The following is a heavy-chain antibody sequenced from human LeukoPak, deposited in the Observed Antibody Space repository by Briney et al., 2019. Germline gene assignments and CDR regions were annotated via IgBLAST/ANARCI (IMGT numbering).Heavy chain of an antibody. J-gene: IGHJ3*02. CDR1: GFTFSSYA. CDR3: ARVDDLDAFDI. D-gene: IGHD2-2*03. Sequence: GRSLRLSCAASGFTFSSYAIHWVRQAPGKGLEWLSVISYDGSSKFYADSVKGRFTISRDNSKNTLFLQINSLRPEDTAVYYSARVDDLDAFDIWGQGTLVTVSS. CDR2: ISYDGSSK. V-gene: IGHV3-30-3*01.